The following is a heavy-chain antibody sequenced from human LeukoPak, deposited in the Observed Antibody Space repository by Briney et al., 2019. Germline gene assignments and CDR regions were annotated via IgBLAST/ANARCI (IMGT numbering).Heavy chain of an antibody. Sequence: GASVKVSCKASGYTFTSYGISWVRQAPGQGLEWMGWISAYNGNTNYAQKLQGRVTMTTDTSTSTAYMELRSLRSDDTAVYYCARHWSWFGESDAFDIWGQGTMVTVSS. CDR1: GYTFTSYG. V-gene: IGHV1-18*01. CDR3: ARHWSWFGESDAFDI. J-gene: IGHJ3*02. D-gene: IGHD3-10*01. CDR2: ISAYNGNT.